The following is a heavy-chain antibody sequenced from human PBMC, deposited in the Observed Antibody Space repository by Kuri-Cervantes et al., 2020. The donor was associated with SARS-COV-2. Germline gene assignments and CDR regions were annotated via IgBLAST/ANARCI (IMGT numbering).Heavy chain of an antibody. D-gene: IGHD4-17*01. CDR1: GGSFSSYY. Sequence: ESLKISCAVYGGSFSSYYWSWIRQPPGKGLEWIGYIYYSGSTNYNPSLKSRVTISVDTSKNQFSLKLSSVTAADTAVYYCARDSLGYGDYYFDYWGQGTLVTVSS. CDR3: ARDSLGYGDYYFDY. J-gene: IGHJ4*02. V-gene: IGHV4-59*01. CDR2: IYYSGST.